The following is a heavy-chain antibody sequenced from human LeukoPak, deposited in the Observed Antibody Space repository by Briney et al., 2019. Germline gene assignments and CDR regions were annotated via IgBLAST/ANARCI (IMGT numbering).Heavy chain of an antibody. D-gene: IGHD3-10*01. CDR3: ARGRGRYYYGSGSSHFDY. Sequence: GGSLRLSCAASGFTFSSYDMNWVRQAPGKGLEWVSYISSSGSTIYYADSVKGRFTISRDNAKNSLYLQMNSLRAEDTAVYYCARGRGRYYYGSGSSHFDYWGQGTLVTVSS. J-gene: IGHJ4*02. CDR1: GFTFSSYD. V-gene: IGHV3-48*03. CDR2: ISSSGSTI.